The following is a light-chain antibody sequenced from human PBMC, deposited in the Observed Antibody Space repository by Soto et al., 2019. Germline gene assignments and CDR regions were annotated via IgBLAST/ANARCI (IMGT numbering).Light chain of an antibody. V-gene: IGKV1-5*03. Sequence: DIQMTQSPSTLSASVGDRVTITCRASQSIDNWLAWYQQKPGKAPKLLISKAGNLKSGVPSRFSRTGYGTEFTLTIRSLQPDDFVSYYCQQYESYPFTYGGGTKVEI. J-gene: IGKJ4*01. CDR3: QQYESYPFT. CDR2: KAG. CDR1: QSIDNW.